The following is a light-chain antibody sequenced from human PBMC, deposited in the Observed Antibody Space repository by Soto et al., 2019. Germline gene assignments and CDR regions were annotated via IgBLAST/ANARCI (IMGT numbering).Light chain of an antibody. Sequence: SALTEPGTRAGPPARPITISCTGTSSDVGGYNYVSWYQHHPGKAPKLIIYEVSYRPSGVSNRFSGSKSGNTASLTISGLQADDEADYYCCSYTSTSNHVFGTGTKVTVL. J-gene: IGLJ1*01. V-gene: IGLV2-14*01. CDR3: CSYTSTSNHV. CDR1: SSDVGGYNY. CDR2: EVS.